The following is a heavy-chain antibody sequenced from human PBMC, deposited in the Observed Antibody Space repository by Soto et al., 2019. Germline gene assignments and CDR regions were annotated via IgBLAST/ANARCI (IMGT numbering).Heavy chain of an antibody. CDR3: ARVRPYSYDSSGYYYGCSY. V-gene: IGHV1-18*01. CDR1: GYTFTSYG. J-gene: IGHJ4*02. D-gene: IGHD3-22*01. CDR2: ISAYNRNT. Sequence: ASVKVSCKASGYTFTSYGISWVRQAPGQGLECMGWISAYNRNTNYAQKLQGRVTMTTDTSTSTAYMELRSLRSDDTAVYYCARVRPYSYDSSGYYYGCSYWGKRTRVIASS.